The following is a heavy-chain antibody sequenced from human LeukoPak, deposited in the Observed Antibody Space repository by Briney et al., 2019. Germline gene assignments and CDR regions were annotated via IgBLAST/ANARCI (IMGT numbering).Heavy chain of an antibody. CDR2: INPNTGAT. CDR1: GYTFTCYY. CDR3: ARKYDILTGYDNWFDP. Sequence: ASVKVSCKASGYTFTCYYMHWVRQAPGQGLEWMGWINPNTGATKYAEKFQGRVTTTGDTSISTGYMELSSLRSDDTAVYFCARKYDILTGYDNWFDPWGQGTLVTVSS. J-gene: IGHJ5*02. D-gene: IGHD3-9*01. V-gene: IGHV1-2*02.